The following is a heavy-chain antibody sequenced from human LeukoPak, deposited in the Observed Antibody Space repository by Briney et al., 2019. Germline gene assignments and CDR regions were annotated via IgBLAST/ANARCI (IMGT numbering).Heavy chain of an antibody. CDR1: GGSISSYY. J-gene: IGHJ5*02. CDR3: ARETAAAGRANWFDP. Sequence: PSETLSLTCTVSGGSISSYYWSWIRQPPGKGLEWIGNIYNSGGTNYNPSLKSRVTISVDTSKNQFSLKLSSVTAADTAVYYCARETAAAGRANWFDPWGQGTLVTVSS. D-gene: IGHD6-13*01. V-gene: IGHV4-59*01. CDR2: IYNSGGT.